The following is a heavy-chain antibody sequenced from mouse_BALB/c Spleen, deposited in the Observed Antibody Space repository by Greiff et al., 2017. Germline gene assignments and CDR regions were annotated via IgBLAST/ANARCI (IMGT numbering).Heavy chain of an antibody. CDR3: ARLGFDY. J-gene: IGHJ2*01. CDR1: GFTFSDYY. D-gene: IGHD4-1*01. Sequence: EVKLMESGGGLVKPGGSLKLSCAASGFTFSDYYMYWVRQTPEKRLEWVATISDGGSYTYYPDSVKGRFTISRDNAKNNLYLQMSSLKSEDTAMYYCARLGFDYWGQGTTLTVSS. V-gene: IGHV5-4*02. CDR2: ISDGGSYT.